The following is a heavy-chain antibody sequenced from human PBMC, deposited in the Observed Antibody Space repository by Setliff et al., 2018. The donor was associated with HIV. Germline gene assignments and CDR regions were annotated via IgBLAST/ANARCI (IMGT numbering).Heavy chain of an antibody. J-gene: IGHJ6*03. CDR1: GGSISTYY. V-gene: IGHV4-59*01. CDR2: IYYSGST. CDR3: ARGSVKIFGVVPRPLYYYMDV. D-gene: IGHD3-3*01. Sequence: LSLTCTVSGGSISTYYWSWIRQPPGQGLEWIGYIYYSGSTNYNPSLKSRLTISLDTSRNQFSLRLSSVTAADTAVYYCARGSVKIFGVVPRPLYYYMDVWGKGTTVTVSS.